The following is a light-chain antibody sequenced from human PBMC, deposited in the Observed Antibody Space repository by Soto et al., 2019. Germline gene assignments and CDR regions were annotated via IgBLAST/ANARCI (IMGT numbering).Light chain of an antibody. V-gene: IGLV2-14*01. J-gene: IGLJ1*01. CDR1: SSDIGGYKY. CDR2: EVS. CDR3: SSYTSTNTQV. Sequence: QSALTQSHSASGSPGQSVTISCTGTSSDIGGYKYVSWYQQHPGKAPKLMIYEVSNRPSGVSNRFSGSKSGNTASVTISGLQAEDEADYYCSSYTSTNTQVFGTGTKVTVL.